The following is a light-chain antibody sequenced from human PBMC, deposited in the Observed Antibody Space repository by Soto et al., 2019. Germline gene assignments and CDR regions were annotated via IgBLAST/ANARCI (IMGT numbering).Light chain of an antibody. CDR3: QQYGSSPLT. J-gene: IGKJ1*01. CDR1: QSVSSNY. CDR2: GAS. V-gene: IGKV3-20*01. Sequence: EIVLTQSPGTLSLSPGERATFSCRASQSVSSNYLAWYQQKPGQAPRLLIYGASSRATGIPDRLSGSGSGTNFTLTISRLEPEDFAVYYCQQYGSSPLTFGQGTKVDIK.